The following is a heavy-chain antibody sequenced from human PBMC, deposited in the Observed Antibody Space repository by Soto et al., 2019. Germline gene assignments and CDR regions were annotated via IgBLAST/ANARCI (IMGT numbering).Heavy chain of an antibody. CDR3: ARDPEYYYDSSGGETDYFDY. CDR2: ISSSGSTI. V-gene: IGHV3-11*01. CDR1: GFTFSDYY. J-gene: IGHJ4*02. Sequence: PGGSLRLSCAPSGFTFSDYYMSWIRQAPGKGLEWVSYISSSGSTIYYADSVKGRFTISRDNAKNSLYLQMNSLRAEDTAVYYCARDPEYYYDSSGGETDYFDYWGQGT. D-gene: IGHD3-22*01.